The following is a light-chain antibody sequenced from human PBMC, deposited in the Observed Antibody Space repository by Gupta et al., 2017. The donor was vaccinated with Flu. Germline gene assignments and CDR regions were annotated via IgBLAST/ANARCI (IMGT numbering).Light chain of an antibody. CDR3: QQGYSSPAT. CDR1: QSIGSF. CDR2: AGS. J-gene: IGKJ1*01. Sequence: DIQMTQSPSSLSASVGDRVTVTCRASQSIGSFLNWYRQRAGGAPKLLIYAGSSLQGGAPSRFSGSGSGTDFTLTISSLQPEDFATYYCQQGYSSPATFGQGTKVEIK. V-gene: IGKV1-39*01.